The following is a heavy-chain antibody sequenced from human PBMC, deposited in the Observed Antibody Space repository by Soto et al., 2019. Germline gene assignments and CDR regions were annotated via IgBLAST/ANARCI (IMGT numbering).Heavy chain of an antibody. CDR2: ISDRSVYI. Sequence: QMQLVESGGGLVKPGGSLRLSCAASGFTFSDYYMSWIRQAPGKGLEWISYISDRSVYIDYADSVKGRFSISRDNAKNSLYLQMNSRRAEDTAVYYCARDLAPSHCRGDYCYPLWGQGTLVTVSS. CDR3: ARDLAPSHCRGDYCYPL. J-gene: IGHJ4*02. V-gene: IGHV3-11*05. D-gene: IGHD2-21*01. CDR1: GFTFSDYY.